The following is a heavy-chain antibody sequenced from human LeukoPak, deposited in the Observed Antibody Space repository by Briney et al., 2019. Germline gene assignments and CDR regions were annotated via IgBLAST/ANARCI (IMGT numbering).Heavy chain of an antibody. Sequence: PSETLSLTCTVSGGSISSSSYYWGWIRQPPGKGLEWLGSIYYSGSTYYNPSLKSRVTISVDTSKNQFSLKLSSVTAADTAVYYCARWDVDIVATERSFLDYWGQGTLVTVSS. J-gene: IGHJ4*02. CDR3: ARWDVDIVATERSFLDY. CDR2: IYYSGST. V-gene: IGHV4-39*01. CDR1: GGSISSSSYY. D-gene: IGHD5-12*01.